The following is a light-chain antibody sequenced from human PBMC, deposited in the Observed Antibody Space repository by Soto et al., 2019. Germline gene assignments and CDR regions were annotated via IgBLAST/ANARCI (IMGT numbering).Light chain of an antibody. J-gene: IGKJ1*01. V-gene: IGKV3-15*01. CDR3: QQYNNWPT. Sequence: EIVMTQSPATLSVSPGERATLSCRASQSVSSNLAWYHQKPGQAPRLLIYGASTRATGIPARFSGSGSGTEFTLTISSLQSEDFAVCYCQQYNNWPTFGQGTKVEIK. CDR2: GAS. CDR1: QSVSSN.